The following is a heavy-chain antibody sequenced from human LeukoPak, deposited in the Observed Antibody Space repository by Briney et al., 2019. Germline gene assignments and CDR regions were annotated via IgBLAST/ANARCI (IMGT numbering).Heavy chain of an antibody. V-gene: IGHV4-4*02. CDR1: GGSISNENW. J-gene: IGHJ4*02. D-gene: IGHD1-1*01. Sequence: PSGTLSLTCAVSGGSISNENWWGWVRQPPGKGLEWIGYIYYSGSTNYNPSLKSRVTISVDTSKNQFSLKLSSVTAADTAVYYCARVGHDWNDELDYWGQGTLVTVSS. CDR3: ARVGHDWNDELDY. CDR2: IYYSGST.